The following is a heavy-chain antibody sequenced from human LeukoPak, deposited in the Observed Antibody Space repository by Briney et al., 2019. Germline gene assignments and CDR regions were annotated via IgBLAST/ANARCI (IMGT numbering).Heavy chain of an antibody. CDR2: IYSSIGT. V-gene: IGHV3-53*01. Sequence: GGSLRLSCAASGFTVSSNYMSWVRQAPGKGLEWVLVIYSSIGTDYADSVKGRFTISRDNSKNTVYLQMNSLRAEDTAVYYCAKDDGLTGIDYWGQGTLVTVSS. D-gene: IGHD7-27*01. CDR1: GFTVSSNY. J-gene: IGHJ4*02. CDR3: AKDDGLTGIDY.